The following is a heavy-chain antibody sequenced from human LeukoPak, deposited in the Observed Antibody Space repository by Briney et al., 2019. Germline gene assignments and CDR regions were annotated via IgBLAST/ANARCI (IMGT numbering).Heavy chain of an antibody. V-gene: IGHV4-4*07. CDR2: IYTSGST. CDR1: GGSISSYY. Sequence: SETLSLTCTVSGGSISSYYWSWIRQPAGKGLEWIGRIYTSGSTNYNPSLKRRVTMSVDTSKIQFSLKLSSVTAADTAVYYCARVGGYSSGWFGREDAFDIWGQGTMVTVSS. J-gene: IGHJ3*02. D-gene: IGHD6-19*01. CDR3: ARVGGYSSGWFGREDAFDI.